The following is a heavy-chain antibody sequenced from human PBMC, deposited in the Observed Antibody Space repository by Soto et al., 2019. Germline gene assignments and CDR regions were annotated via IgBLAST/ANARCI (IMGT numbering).Heavy chain of an antibody. D-gene: IGHD3-3*01. Sequence: TSETLSLTCTVSGGSISSSSYYWGWIRQPPGKGLEWIGSIYYSGSTYYNPSLKSRVTISVDTSKNQFSLKLSSVTAADTAVYYCARTYYDFWSGQTSHVDYWGQGTLVTVSS. CDR2: IYYSGST. CDR1: GGSISSSSYY. CDR3: ARTYYDFWSGQTSHVDY. J-gene: IGHJ4*02. V-gene: IGHV4-39*01.